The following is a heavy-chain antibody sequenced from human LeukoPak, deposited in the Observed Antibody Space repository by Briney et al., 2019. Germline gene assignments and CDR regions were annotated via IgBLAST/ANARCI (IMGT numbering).Heavy chain of an antibody. D-gene: IGHD3-22*01. V-gene: IGHV4-34*01. Sequence: PSETLSLTCAVYGGSFSGYYWSWIRQPPGKGLEWIGEINHSGSTNYNPSLKSRVTISVDTSKNQFSLKLSSVTAADTAVYYCASLRPDYYDSSGYIYFDYWGQGTLVTVSS. CDR1: GGSFSGYY. J-gene: IGHJ4*02. CDR3: ASLRPDYYDSSGYIYFDY. CDR2: INHSGST.